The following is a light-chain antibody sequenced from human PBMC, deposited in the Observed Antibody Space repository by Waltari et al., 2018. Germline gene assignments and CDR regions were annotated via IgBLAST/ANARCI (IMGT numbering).Light chain of an antibody. V-gene: IGKV3-15*01. J-gene: IGKJ1*01. CDR2: GAS. Sequence: IVMTQSPATLSVSPGEGATLSCKASQSLSSNLAWYQQNPGQLPRLLSYGASTRATGIPARFSGSGSGTEFTLTISSLQAEDFAVYYCQERGRTFGQGTKVEIK. CDR1: QSLSSN. CDR3: QERGRT.